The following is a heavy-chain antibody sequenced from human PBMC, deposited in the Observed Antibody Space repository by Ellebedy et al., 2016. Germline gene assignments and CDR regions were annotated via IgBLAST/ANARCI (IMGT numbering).Heavy chain of an antibody. J-gene: IGHJ3*02. CDR1: GGSISSYY. Sequence: SETLSLTCTVSGGSISSYYWSWIRQSPGKGLEWIGDVYYSGSTNYNPSLKSRVTIPVDTSKNQFSLKLTSVTAADTAVYYCAGEIYDSSGYYRRGAFDIWGQGIMVTVSS. CDR2: VYYSGST. CDR3: AGEIYDSSGYYRRGAFDI. D-gene: IGHD3-22*01. V-gene: IGHV4-59*01.